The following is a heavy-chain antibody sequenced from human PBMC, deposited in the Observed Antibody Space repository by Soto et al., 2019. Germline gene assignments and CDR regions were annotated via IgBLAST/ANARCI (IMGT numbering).Heavy chain of an antibody. V-gene: IGHV3-21*01. J-gene: IGHJ6*02. D-gene: IGHD3-22*01. Sequence: PGGSLRLSCAASGFTFSSYSMNWVRQAPGKGLEWVSSISSSSSYIYYADSVKGRFTISRDNAKNSLYLQMNSLRAEDTAVYYCARDYYDSSGLLGYYGMDVWGQGTTVTVSS. CDR2: ISSSSSYI. CDR1: GFTFSSYS. CDR3: ARDYYDSSGLLGYYGMDV.